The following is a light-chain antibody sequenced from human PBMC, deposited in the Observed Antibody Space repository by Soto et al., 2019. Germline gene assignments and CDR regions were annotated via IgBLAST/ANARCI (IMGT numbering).Light chain of an antibody. CDR2: DVS. CDR3: CSYAGRYTWV. Sequence: QSALTQPRSVSGSPGQSVTISCTGTSSDVGGYNYVSWYQHHPGKAPKLMIYDVSKWPSGVPDRFSGSKSGNTASLTISGLQAEDEADYYCCSYAGRYTWVFGGGTKVTVL. CDR1: SSDVGGYNY. J-gene: IGLJ2*01. V-gene: IGLV2-11*01.